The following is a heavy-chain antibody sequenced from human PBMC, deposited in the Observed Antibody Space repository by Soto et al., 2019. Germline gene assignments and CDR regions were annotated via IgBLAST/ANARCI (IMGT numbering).Heavy chain of an antibody. CDR2: INAGDGNT. D-gene: IGHD6-13*01. Sequence: ASVKVSCKASGYTFTSYAMHWVRQAPGQRLEWMGWINAGDGNTKYSQKFQGRVTITRDTSASTAYMELSSLRSEDTAVYYCARSGYSSSWYNYYYGMDVWGQGTTVTVSS. J-gene: IGHJ6*02. CDR1: GYTFTSYA. V-gene: IGHV1-3*01. CDR3: ARSGYSSSWYNYYYGMDV.